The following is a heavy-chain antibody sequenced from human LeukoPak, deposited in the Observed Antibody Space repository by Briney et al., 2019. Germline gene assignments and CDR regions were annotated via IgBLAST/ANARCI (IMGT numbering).Heavy chain of an antibody. J-gene: IGHJ6*03. V-gene: IGHV3-53*01. CDR1: GFTVSSNY. CDR3: ARDSSYYYYYMDV. Sequence: PGGSLRLSCAASGFTVSSNYMSWVRQAPGKGLEWVSLIYSTGSTYYADSVRGRFTISRDNSKNTPYLQMNSLRPEDTAVYYCARDSSYYYYYMDVWGKGTTVIVSS. CDR2: IYSTGST.